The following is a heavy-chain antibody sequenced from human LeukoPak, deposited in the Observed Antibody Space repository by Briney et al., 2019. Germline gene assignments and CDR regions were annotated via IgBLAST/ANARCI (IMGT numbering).Heavy chain of an antibody. D-gene: IGHD2-2*02. CDR3: AMKAVPRPRLYDAFDF. J-gene: IGHJ3*01. Sequence: GGSLRLSCAASGFTFSNYWMNWVRQAPGKGLEWVANIKPDGGETYYLDSVKGRFTISRDNAKSSLYLQMNSLRAEDTAVYYCAMKAVPRPRLYDAFDFWGQGTVVTVSS. V-gene: IGHV3-7*03. CDR2: IKPDGGET. CDR1: GFTFSNYW.